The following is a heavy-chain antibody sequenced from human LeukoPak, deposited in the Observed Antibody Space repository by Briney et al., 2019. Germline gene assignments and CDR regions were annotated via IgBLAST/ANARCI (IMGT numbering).Heavy chain of an antibody. J-gene: IGHJ6*02. D-gene: IGHD3-16*02. Sequence: GGSLRLSCAASGFTFSDYYMSWIRQAPGKGLEWVSYISSRGSTIYYADSVKGRFTISRDNAKNSLYLQMNSLRAEDTAVYYCARSPQLLLRLGELSRYYGMDVWGQGTTVTVSS. V-gene: IGHV3-11*01. CDR2: ISSRGSTI. CDR1: GFTFSDYY. CDR3: ARSPQLLLRLGELSRYYGMDV.